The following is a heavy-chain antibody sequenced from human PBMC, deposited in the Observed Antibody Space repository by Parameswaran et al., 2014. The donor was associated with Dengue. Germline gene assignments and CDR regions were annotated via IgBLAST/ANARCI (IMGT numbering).Heavy chain of an antibody. D-gene: IGHD6-13*01. Sequence: VRQAPGKGLERIGEINHSGSTNYNPSLKSRVTISVDTSKNQFSLKLSSVTAADTAVYYCARRKRPGLAAAGNYGMDVWGQGTTVTVSS. CDR3: ARRKRPGLAAAGNYGMDV. CDR2: INHSGST. V-gene: IGHV4-34*01. J-gene: IGHJ6*02.